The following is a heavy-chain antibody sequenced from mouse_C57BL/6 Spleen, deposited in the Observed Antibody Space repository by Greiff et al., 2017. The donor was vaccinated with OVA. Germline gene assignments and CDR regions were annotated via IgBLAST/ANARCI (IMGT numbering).Heavy chain of an antibody. D-gene: IGHD1-1*01. Sequence: QVQLQQSGAELVKPGASVKISCKASGYAFSSYWMNWVKQRPGKGLEWIGQIYPGDGDTNYNGKFKGKATLTADNSSSTAYMQLSSLTSEDSAVYFCARAQSPYYYGSSPTEYFDVWGTGTTVTVSS. V-gene: IGHV1-80*01. CDR2: IYPGDGDT. CDR1: GYAFSSYW. J-gene: IGHJ1*03. CDR3: ARAQSPYYYGSSPTEYFDV.